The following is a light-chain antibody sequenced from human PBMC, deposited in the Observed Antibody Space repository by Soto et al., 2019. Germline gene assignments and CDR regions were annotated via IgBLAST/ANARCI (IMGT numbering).Light chain of an antibody. J-gene: IGKJ1*01. V-gene: IGKV1-5*03. CDR1: QSISSW. Sequence: DIPMTQSPSTLSASVGDRVTITCRASQSISSWLAWYQQKPGKAPNVLIYKASSLESGVPSRFSGSGFGTEFTLPNRSLQPDDFETYYCQQYNSYSSFGRGTKVEIK. CDR3: QQYNSYSS. CDR2: KAS.